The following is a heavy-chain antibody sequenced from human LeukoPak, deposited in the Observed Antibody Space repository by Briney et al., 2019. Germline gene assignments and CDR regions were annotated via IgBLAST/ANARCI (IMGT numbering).Heavy chain of an antibody. CDR3: ARGDNYYDSSGYDY. D-gene: IGHD3-22*01. J-gene: IGHJ4*02. V-gene: IGHV4-30-4*01. CDR1: GGSISSGDYY. CDR2: IYYSGST. Sequence: PSQTLSLTCTVSGGSISSGDYYWSWIRQPPGKGLEWIGYIYYSGSTYYNPSLKSRVTISVDTSKIQFSLKLSSVTAADTAVYYCARGDNYYDSSGYDYWGQGTLVTVSS.